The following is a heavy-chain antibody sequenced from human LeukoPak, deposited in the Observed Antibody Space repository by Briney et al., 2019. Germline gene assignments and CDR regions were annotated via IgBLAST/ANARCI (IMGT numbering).Heavy chain of an antibody. V-gene: IGHV1-18*01. J-gene: IGHJ4*02. CDR1: GYTFTSYG. D-gene: IGHD3-3*01. Sequence: ASVKVSCKASGYTFTSYGISWVRQAPGHGLEWMGWISAYNGNTNYAQKLQGRVTMTTDTSTSTAYMELRSLRSDDTAVYYCARDNYSGYDFWSGYYPPFDYWGQGTLVTVSS. CDR3: ARDNYSGYDFWSGYYPPFDY. CDR2: ISAYNGNT.